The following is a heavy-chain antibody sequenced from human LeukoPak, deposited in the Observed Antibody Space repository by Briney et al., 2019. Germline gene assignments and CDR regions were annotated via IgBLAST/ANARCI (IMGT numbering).Heavy chain of an antibody. CDR3: AKEGIGAAGRRFDC. J-gene: IGHJ4*02. V-gene: IGHV3-23*01. Sequence: GGSLRLSCVASGFTFSSYGVNWVRQAPGKGLQWVSSIANTGGNTYYVDSVRGRFTISRDNSKNTLYLQMNSLRDEDTAVYYCAKEGIGAAGRRFDCWGQGTPVTVSS. D-gene: IGHD6-13*01. CDR1: GFTFSSYG. CDR2: IANTGGNT.